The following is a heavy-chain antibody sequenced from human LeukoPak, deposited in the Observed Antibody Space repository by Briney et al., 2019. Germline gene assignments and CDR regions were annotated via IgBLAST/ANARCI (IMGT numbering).Heavy chain of an antibody. Sequence: QPGRSLRLSCAASGFTFSSYGMHWVRQAPGKGLEWVTVISYDGYTKYYTDSVKGRFTISRDNPKNTLYLQMNSLRAEDTAVFYCVRGIESSWYSLEYWGQGTLVTVSS. CDR3: VRGIESSWYSLEY. V-gene: IGHV3-30*03. J-gene: IGHJ4*02. CDR2: ISYDGYTK. CDR1: GFTFSSYG. D-gene: IGHD2-15*01.